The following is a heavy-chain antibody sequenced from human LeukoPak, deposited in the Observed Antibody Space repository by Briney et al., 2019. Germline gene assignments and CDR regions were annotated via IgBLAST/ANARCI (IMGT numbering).Heavy chain of an antibody. V-gene: IGHV3-64*01. CDR3: AKAIWVAATSSWFCLDY. CDR2: ISSNGGST. D-gene: IGHD3-10*01. CDR1: GFTFSSYA. Sequence: GGSLRLSSAASGFTFSSYAMHWVRQAPGKGLEYVSAISSNGGSTYYANSVKGRFTISRDNSRNTLYLQMNSLRPEDTAVYYCAKAIWVAATSSWFCLDYWGQGTLVTVSS. J-gene: IGHJ4*02.